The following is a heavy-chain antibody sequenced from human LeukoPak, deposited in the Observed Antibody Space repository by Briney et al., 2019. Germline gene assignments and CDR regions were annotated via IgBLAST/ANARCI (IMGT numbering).Heavy chain of an antibody. D-gene: IGHD6-13*01. CDR3: ARGFLGAAAGNNWFDP. Sequence: SETLSLTCTVSGGSIGSYYWSWIRQPAGKGLEWIGRIYISGSTNYNPSLKSRVTMSVDTSKNQFSLKLSSVTAADTAVYYCARGFLGAAAGNNWFDPWGQGTLVTVSS. J-gene: IGHJ5*02. V-gene: IGHV4-4*07. CDR1: GGSIGSYY. CDR2: IYISGST.